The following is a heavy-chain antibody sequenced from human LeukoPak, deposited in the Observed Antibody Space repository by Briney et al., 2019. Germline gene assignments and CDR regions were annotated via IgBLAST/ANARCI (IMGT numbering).Heavy chain of an antibody. V-gene: IGHV3-7*01. CDR1: GGSFSGYY. CDR3: ARQFWSGYPD. J-gene: IGHJ4*02. CDR2: IKQDGSEK. D-gene: IGHD3-3*01. Sequence: ETLSLTCAVYGGSFSGYYWSWIRQPPGKGLEWVANIKQDGSEKYYVDSVKGRFTISRDNAKNSLYLQMNSLRAEDTAVYYCARQFWSGYPDWGQGTLVTVSS.